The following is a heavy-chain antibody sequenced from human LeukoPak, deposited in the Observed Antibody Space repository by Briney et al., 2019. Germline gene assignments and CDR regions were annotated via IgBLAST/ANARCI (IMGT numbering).Heavy chain of an antibody. Sequence: ASVKVSCKAPGGTFSSYAISWVRQAPGHGLEWMGGIIPIFGTANYAQKFQGRVTITADESTSTAYMELSSLRSEDTAVYYCARTYCSSTSCDTLDYWGQGILVTVSS. D-gene: IGHD2-2*01. CDR2: IIPIFGTA. CDR3: ARTYCSSTSCDTLDY. J-gene: IGHJ4*02. V-gene: IGHV1-69*13. CDR1: GGTFSSYA.